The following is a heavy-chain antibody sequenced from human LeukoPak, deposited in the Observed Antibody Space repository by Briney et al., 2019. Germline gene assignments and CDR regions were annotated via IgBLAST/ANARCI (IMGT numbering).Heavy chain of an antibody. J-gene: IGHJ5*02. Sequence: PGGSLRLSCAASGFTFSSYGMHWVRQAPGKGLEWVAVIWYNGSNKYYADSVRGRFTISRDNSKNTLYLQMNSLRAEDTAVYYCAREGTGAPGDWFDPWGQGTLVTVSS. CDR1: GFTFSSYG. CDR3: AREGTGAPGDWFDP. V-gene: IGHV3-33*01. CDR2: IWYNGSNK. D-gene: IGHD3/OR15-3a*01.